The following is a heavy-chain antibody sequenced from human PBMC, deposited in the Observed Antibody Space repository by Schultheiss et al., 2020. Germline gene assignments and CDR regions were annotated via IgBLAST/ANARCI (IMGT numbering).Heavy chain of an antibody. J-gene: IGHJ3*02. CDR1: GFTFSKAW. CDR2: IRSKTDGGTT. CDR3: TTWSSSWYRTFDI. D-gene: IGHD6-13*01. V-gene: IGHV3-15*01. Sequence: GGSLRLSCAASGFTFSKAWMTWVRQAPGKGLEWVGRIRSKTDGGTTDYATPVKGRFTISRDDSKNTLYLQMNSLKTEDTAVYYCTTWSSSWYRTFDIWGQGTMVTVSS.